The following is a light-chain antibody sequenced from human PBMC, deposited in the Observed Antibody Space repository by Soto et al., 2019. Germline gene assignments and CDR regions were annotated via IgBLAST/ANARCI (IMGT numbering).Light chain of an antibody. V-gene: IGKV3-20*01. J-gene: IGKJ5*01. Sequence: EIVITQSPGTLSLSPGERATLSCRASQSVSSRLAWYQQKPGQAPRLLISGASSRATGIPDRFSGSGFGTDFTLTISRLEPEDFALYYCQHYAGGSRITFGQGTRL. CDR2: GAS. CDR3: QHYAGGSRIT. CDR1: QSVSSR.